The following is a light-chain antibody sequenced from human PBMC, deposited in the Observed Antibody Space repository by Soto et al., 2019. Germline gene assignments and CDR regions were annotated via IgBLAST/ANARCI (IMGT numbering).Light chain of an antibody. Sequence: IQMSNSSSTLSAPVRDRVTMTCRASQSISSWLAWYQQKPGKAPKLLIYDASSLESGVPSRFSGSGAGTDFTLTISSLQPEDFATYYCHQTYTGAKFGQGTLLDIK. CDR1: QSISSW. J-gene: IGKJ5*01. V-gene: IGKV1-5*01. CDR2: DAS. CDR3: HQTYTGAK.